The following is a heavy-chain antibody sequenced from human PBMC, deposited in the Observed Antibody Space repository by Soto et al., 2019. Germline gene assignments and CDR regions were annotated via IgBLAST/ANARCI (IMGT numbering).Heavy chain of an antibody. V-gene: IGHV4-31*03. Sequence: SETLSLTCTVSGGSISSGGYYWSWIRQHPGKGLEWIGYIYYSGSTYYNPSLKRRVTVPVDTSKTQFSLKLSSVTAADTALYYCASTYYDFWSGRDGQGGLNYFDYWGQGTLVTVSS. D-gene: IGHD3-3*01. J-gene: IGHJ4*02. CDR3: ASTYYDFWSGRDGQGGLNYFDY. CDR1: GGSISSGGYY. CDR2: IYYSGST.